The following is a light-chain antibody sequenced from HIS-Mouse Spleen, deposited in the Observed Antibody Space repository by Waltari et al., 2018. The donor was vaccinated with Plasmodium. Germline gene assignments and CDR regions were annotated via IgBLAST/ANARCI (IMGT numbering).Light chain of an antibody. CDR3: QQYGSSPRT. V-gene: IGKV3-20*01. Sequence: ETVLTQSPGTLSLSPGERATLSFRASQSVSSSYLAWYQQKPGQAPRLLIYGASSRATGIPDRFSGSGSGTDFTLTISRLEPEDFAVYYCQQYGSSPRTFGQGTKVEIK. J-gene: IGKJ1*01. CDR2: GAS. CDR1: QSVSSSY.